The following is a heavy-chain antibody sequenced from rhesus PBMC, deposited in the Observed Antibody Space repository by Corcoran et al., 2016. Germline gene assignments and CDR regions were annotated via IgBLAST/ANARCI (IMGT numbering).Heavy chain of an antibody. CDR1: GYSISSGYG. V-gene: IGHV4-127*01. J-gene: IGHJ4*01. Sequence: QVQLQESGPGLVKPSETLSLTCAVSGYSISSGYGWSWIRHPPGKGLEGIGDIGGRSGSTNYNPTLKSRVTISKDTSKNQFSLKLSSVTAADTAVYYCARGLAGRGYYFDYWGQGVLVTVSS. CDR3: ARGLAGRGYYFDY. CDR2: IGGRSGST. D-gene: IGHD6-37*01.